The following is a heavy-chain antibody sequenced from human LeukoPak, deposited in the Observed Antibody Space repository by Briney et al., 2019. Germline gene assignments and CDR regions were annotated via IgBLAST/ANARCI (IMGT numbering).Heavy chain of an antibody. J-gene: IGHJ5*02. CDR1: GYTFTSYD. CDR3: ARIRPLAAAAKKSGNWFDP. Sequence: ASVKVSCKASGYTFTSYDINWVRQATGQGLEWMGWMNPNSGNTGYAQKFQGRVTMTRNTSISTAYMELSSLRSEDTAVYYCARIRPLAAAAKKSGNWFDPWGQGTLVTVSS. CDR2: MNPNSGNT. D-gene: IGHD6-13*01. V-gene: IGHV1-8*01.